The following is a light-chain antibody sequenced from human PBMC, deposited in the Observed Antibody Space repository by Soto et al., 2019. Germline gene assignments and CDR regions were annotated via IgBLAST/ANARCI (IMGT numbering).Light chain of an antibody. V-gene: IGKV3-11*01. J-gene: IGKJ4*01. CDR1: QSVSSY. CDR3: QQRSNWPPA. Sequence: EIVLTQSPATLSLSPGERATLSCRASQSVSSYLAWYQQKPGQAPRLLIYDASHRATGIPARCSGSGSGTDFTLTISSLEPEDFAVYYCQQRSNWPPAFGGGTKVEIK. CDR2: DAS.